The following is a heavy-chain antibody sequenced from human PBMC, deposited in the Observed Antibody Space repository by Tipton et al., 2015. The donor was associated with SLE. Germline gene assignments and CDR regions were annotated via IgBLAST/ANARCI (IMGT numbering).Heavy chain of an antibody. CDR1: GGSISSYY. CDR2: IYTSGST. D-gene: IGHD3-16*02. J-gene: IGHJ6*02. V-gene: IGHV4-4*07. Sequence: CLTCTVSGGSISSYYWSWIRQPAGKGLEWIGRIYTSGSTNYNPSLKSRVTMSVDPSKNQFSLKLSSVTAADTAVYYCARDGDYDYIWGSYRPYYYYGMDVWGQGTTVTVSS. CDR3: ARDGDYDYIWGSYRPYYYYGMDV.